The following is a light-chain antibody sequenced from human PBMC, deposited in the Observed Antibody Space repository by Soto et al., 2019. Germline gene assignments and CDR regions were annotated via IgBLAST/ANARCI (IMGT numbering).Light chain of an antibody. Sequence: EIVMTQSPATLSVSPGERATLSCRASQSVGSNLAWYQQKPGQAPRLLIYGASTRATGIPARFSGSGSGTEFTLTISSLQSDDFALYYCQQYNNWPPYTFGQGTKLEIK. CDR3: QQYNNWPPYT. J-gene: IGKJ2*01. V-gene: IGKV3-15*01. CDR1: QSVGSN. CDR2: GAS.